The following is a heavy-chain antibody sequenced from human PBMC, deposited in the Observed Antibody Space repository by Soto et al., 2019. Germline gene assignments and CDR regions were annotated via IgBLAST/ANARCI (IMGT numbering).Heavy chain of an antibody. CDR2: ITPILGVT. D-gene: IGHD5-12*01. CDR1: GGTLNSNT. J-gene: IGHJ6*02. Sequence: QVQLVQSGAEVKKPGSSVKVSCEASGGTLNSNTITWVRQAPGQRLEWVGKITPILGVTTYAQRFQGRVTITADKSTSTVYMDLSGLRSEGSAVYYCARWNEVAIIKETPYYYYGMDVWGQGTTVTVSS. CDR3: ARWNEVAIIKETPYYYYGMDV. V-gene: IGHV1-69*02.